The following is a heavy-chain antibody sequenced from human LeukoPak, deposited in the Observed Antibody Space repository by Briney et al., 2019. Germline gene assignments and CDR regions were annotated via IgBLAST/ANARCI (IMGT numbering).Heavy chain of an antibody. J-gene: IGHJ4*02. D-gene: IGHD4-23*01. V-gene: IGHV3-30-3*01. CDR1: GFTFSSYA. Sequence: PGGSLRLSCAASGFTFSSYAMHWVRQAPGKGLEWVAVISYDGSNKYYADSVKGRFTMSRDNAKNTLYLQMNSLRAEDTAVYYCARGVSNSGATNFDLWGQGTLVAVSS. CDR2: ISYDGSNK. CDR3: ARGVSNSGATNFDL.